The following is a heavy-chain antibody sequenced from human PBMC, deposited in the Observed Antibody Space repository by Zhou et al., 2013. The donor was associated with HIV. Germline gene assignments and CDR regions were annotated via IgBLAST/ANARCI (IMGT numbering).Heavy chain of an antibody. CDR2: ISGYNGNA. J-gene: IGHJ6*03. CDR3: ARDIGDYYDYYYYMDV. Sequence: QVQLVQSGAELRKPGASVEVSCKTSGYAFSSYGINWVRQAPGQGLEWVGWISGYNGNAHYAEKFKDRITMTTEASTSTVYMELRSLRADDTAVYYCARDIGDYYDYYYYMDVWGKGTTVTVSS. V-gene: IGHV1-18*01. CDR1: GYAFSSYG. D-gene: IGHD3-22*01.